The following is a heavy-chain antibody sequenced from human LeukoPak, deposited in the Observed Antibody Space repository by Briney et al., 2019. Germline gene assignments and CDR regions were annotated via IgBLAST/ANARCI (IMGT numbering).Heavy chain of an antibody. J-gene: IGHJ6*03. CDR3: ARDKQLDWAHYYYYYMDV. D-gene: IGHD1-1*01. Sequence: ASVKVSCEASGYTFTAYYIHWVRQAPGQGLEWMGWINPNGGGTKYAQKFQGRVTMTRDTSISTAYMDLSRLRSDDTAVYYCARDKQLDWAHYYYYYMDVWGKGTTVTVSS. CDR1: GYTFTAYY. V-gene: IGHV1-2*02. CDR2: INPNGGGT.